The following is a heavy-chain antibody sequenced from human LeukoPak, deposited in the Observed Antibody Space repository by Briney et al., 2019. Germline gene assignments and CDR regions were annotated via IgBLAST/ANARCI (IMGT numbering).Heavy chain of an antibody. J-gene: IGHJ6*02. D-gene: IGHD2-2*01. V-gene: IGHV3-30-3*01. Sequence: GGSLRLSCAASGFTFSTYGMHWVRQAPGKGLEWVAVISYDGSSTYYAYSVKGRFTISRDNSKNTLYLQMNSLRPEDTAVYYCARVECSTTACYLRYYYYAMDVWGQGTTVTVSS. CDR3: ARVECSTTACYLRYYYYAMDV. CDR2: ISYDGSST. CDR1: GFTFSTYG.